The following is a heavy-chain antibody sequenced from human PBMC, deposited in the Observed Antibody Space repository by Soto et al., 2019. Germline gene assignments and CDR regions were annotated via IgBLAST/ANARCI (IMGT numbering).Heavy chain of an antibody. CDR1: GSRFSDYV. Sequence: QVQLVQSGAEVKTPGSSLKVSCTVSGSRFSDYVLSWVRQAPGHGLEWLGRIIPIFNSTQYAQKFQGRVTITADKSTNTASLELSSLRSDDTAVYYCAREGRGKKAGYNGLVSLGYWCQGTLVTVSS. V-gene: IGHV1-69*06. D-gene: IGHD2-2*02. CDR2: IIPIFNST. CDR3: AREGRGKKAGYNGLVSLGY. J-gene: IGHJ4*02.